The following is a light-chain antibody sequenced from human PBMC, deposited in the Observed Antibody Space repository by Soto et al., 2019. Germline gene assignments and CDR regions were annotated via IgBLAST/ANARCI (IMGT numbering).Light chain of an antibody. Sequence: DIQMTQSPSSLSASVGDRVTITCQASQDISNYLNWYQQKPGKAPKLLIYDASNLETGVPSRFSGSGSGTDFTLTISSLQPEDFATYYCLQHNIYPWTFGQGTKVDI. CDR1: QDISNY. CDR3: LQHNIYPWT. V-gene: IGKV1-33*01. J-gene: IGKJ1*01. CDR2: DAS.